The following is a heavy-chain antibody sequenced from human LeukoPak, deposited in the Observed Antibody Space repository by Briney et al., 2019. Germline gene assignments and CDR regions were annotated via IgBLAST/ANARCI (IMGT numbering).Heavy chain of an antibody. Sequence: SETLSLTCTVSGASITNYYWSWIRQPPGKGPEWIGYIFHTGITNYNPSLESRVIISADTSRNQFSLKLTSMTAADTAVYYCARFRSAADHPDSWGQGTLVTVSS. V-gene: IGHV4-59*01. CDR2: IFHTGIT. J-gene: IGHJ4*02. CDR1: GASITNYY. D-gene: IGHD1-14*01. CDR3: ARFRSAADHPDS.